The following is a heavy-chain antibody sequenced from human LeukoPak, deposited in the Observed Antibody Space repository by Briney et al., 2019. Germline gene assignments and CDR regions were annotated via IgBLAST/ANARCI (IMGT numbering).Heavy chain of an antibody. D-gene: IGHD6-19*01. CDR1: GFTVSSNY. J-gene: IGHJ4*02. V-gene: IGHV3-53*01. CDR3: ARALSSGWFYFDY. Sequence: GGSLRLSCAASGFTVSSNYMSWVRQAPGMGLEWVSVIYSGGSTYYADSVKGRFTISRDNSKSTLYLQMDSLRAEDTAVYYCARALSSGWFYFDYWGQGTLVTVSS. CDR2: IYSGGST.